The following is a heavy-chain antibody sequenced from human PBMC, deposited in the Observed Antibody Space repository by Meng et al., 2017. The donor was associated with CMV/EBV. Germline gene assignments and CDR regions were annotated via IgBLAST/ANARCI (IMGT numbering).Heavy chain of an antibody. CDR1: GGTFSSYS. CDR2: IIPILGIA. CDR3: ARGYCSSTSCYTSLEYFQH. V-gene: IGHV1-69*02. Sequence: KISCKASGGTFSSYSITWVRQAPGQGLEWMGRIIPILGIANYAQKFQGRVTITADKSTSTAYMELSSLRSEDTAVYYCARGYCSSTSCYTSLEYFQHWGQGTLVTVSS. J-gene: IGHJ1*01. D-gene: IGHD2-2*02.